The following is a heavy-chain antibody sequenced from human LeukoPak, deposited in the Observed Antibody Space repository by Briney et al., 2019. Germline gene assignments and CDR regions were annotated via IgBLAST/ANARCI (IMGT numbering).Heavy chain of an antibody. D-gene: IGHD1-14*01. CDR1: GGIFSNHA. V-gene: IGHV1-69*04. J-gene: IGHJ3*02. Sequence: SVKVSCKASGGIFSNHAVTWVRQAPGQGLEWMGRIIPMIGTAKYAQKFQGRVTFTADTSTNTAYMELSSLTSEDTALYFCAKGATVGKEAFDIWGQGSLVTVSS. CDR2: IIPMIGTA. CDR3: AKGATVGKEAFDI.